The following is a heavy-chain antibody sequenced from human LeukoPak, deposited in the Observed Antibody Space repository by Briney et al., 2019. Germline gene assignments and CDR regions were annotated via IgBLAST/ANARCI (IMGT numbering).Heavy chain of an antibody. D-gene: IGHD2-2*01. J-gene: IGHJ4*02. CDR3: ARDLVAPADPPFDY. CDR2: ISWNSGSI. CDR1: GFTFDDYA. Sequence: GGSLRLSCAASGFTFDDYAMHWVRQAPGKGLEWVSGISWNSGSIGYADSVKGRFTISSDNAKNSVYLQMNSLRAEDTAVYYCARDLVAPADPPFDYRGQGTLVTVSS. V-gene: IGHV3-9*01.